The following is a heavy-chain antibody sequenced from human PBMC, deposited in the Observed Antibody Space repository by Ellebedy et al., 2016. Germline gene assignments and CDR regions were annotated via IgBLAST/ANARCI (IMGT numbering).Heavy chain of an antibody. CDR1: GFTFSDYS. V-gene: IGHV3-21*01. D-gene: IGHD4-23*01. Sequence: GESLKISXAASGFTFSDYSMNWVRQAPGKGLEWVSSVRSRTYIYYADSVKGRFTISRDNVKNSLYLQMNSLRAEDTAVYYCARGLTVVTPWYFDSWGQGTRVTVSS. CDR3: ARGLTVVTPWYFDS. CDR2: VRSRTYI. J-gene: IGHJ4*02.